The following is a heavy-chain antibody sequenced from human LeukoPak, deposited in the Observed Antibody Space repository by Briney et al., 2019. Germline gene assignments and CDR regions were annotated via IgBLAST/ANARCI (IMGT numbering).Heavy chain of an antibody. CDR1: GFTFTSYG. Sequence: GASVEVSCKASGFTFTSYGIAWVRQAPGQGLEWMAWIRVNSGDTKYAQKFQGRVTMTTDTSTSTAYMELRSLRSDDTAVYYWARENNWNYRGGDWFDPWGQGTLVTVSS. D-gene: IGHD1-7*01. CDR3: ARENNWNYRGGDWFDP. V-gene: IGHV1-18*01. CDR2: IRVNSGDT. J-gene: IGHJ5*02.